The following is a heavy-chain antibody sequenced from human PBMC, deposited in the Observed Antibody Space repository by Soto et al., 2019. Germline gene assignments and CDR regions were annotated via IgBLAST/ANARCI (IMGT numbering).Heavy chain of an antibody. CDR3: ARGPRGYVYYHGMDV. CDR1: GGSISSYY. CDR2: IDTSGTT. Sequence: SEALSLTCTVSGGSISSYYCSWIRQAAGKGLEWIGRIDTSGTTNYNPSLRSRVTMSVDASKNQFSLNLSSVTAADTAVYFCARGPRGYVYYHGMDVWGQGPTVPVSS. J-gene: IGHJ6*02. V-gene: IGHV4-4*07. D-gene: IGHD3-16*01.